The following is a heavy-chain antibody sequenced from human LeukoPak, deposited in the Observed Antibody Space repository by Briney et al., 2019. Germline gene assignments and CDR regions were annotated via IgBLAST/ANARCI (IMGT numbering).Heavy chain of an antibody. J-gene: IGHJ4*02. Sequence: SETLFLTCTVSGGSISSGDYYWSWIRQPPGKGLEWIGYIYYSGSTYYNPSLKSRVTISVDTSKNQFSLKLSSVTAADTAVYYCARDSLRYCSGGSCYSGRAFDYWGQGTLVTVSS. CDR3: ARDSLRYCSGGSCYSGRAFDY. V-gene: IGHV4-30-4*01. CDR2: IYYSGST. CDR1: GGSISSGDYY. D-gene: IGHD2-15*01.